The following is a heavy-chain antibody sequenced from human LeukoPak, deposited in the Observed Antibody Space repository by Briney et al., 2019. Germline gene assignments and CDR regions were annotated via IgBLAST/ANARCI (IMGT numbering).Heavy chain of an antibody. Sequence: PSETLSLTCTVSGGSISSYFWSWIRQPAGKGLEWIGRIYTSGSTNYNPSLKSRVTMLVDTSKNQFSLKLSSVTAADPAVYYCASSEIAGAQEVDYWGQGTLVTVSS. CDR3: ASSEIAGAQEVDY. V-gene: IGHV4-4*07. D-gene: IGHD1-26*01. CDR1: GGSISSYF. CDR2: IYTSGST. J-gene: IGHJ4*02.